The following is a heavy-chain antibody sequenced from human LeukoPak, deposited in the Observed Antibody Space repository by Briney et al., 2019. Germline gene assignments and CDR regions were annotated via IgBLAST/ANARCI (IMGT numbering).Heavy chain of an antibody. J-gene: IGHJ4*02. CDR2: IYHSGST. CDR3: ARHYYGSGAHFDY. V-gene: IGHV4-38-2*02. D-gene: IGHD3-10*01. CDR1: GYSITSGYY. Sequence: ASKTLSLTCTVSGYSITSGYYWGWIRQPPGKGLEWIGSIYHSGSTHYNPSLNSRVTMSVDTSKNQVSLKLSSVTAADTAVYYCARHYYGSGAHFDYWGQGTLVTVSS.